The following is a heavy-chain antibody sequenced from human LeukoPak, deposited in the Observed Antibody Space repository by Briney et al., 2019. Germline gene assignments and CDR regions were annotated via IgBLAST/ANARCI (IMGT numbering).Heavy chain of an antibody. V-gene: IGHV4-59*01. CDR3: AGYDSGGYSLRY. CDR1: GGSISSYY. D-gene: IGHD3-22*01. J-gene: IGHJ4*02. Sequence: KASETLSLTCTVSGGSISSYYWGWIRQPPGKGLEYIGYIYYSGSTNYNPSLKSRVTISIDTSKNQFSLMLSSVTAADTAVYYCAGYDSGGYSLRYWGQRTLVTVSS. CDR2: IYYSGST.